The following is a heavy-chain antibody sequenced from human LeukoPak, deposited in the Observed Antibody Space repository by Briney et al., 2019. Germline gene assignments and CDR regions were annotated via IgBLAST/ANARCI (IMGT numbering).Heavy chain of an antibody. D-gene: IGHD5-24*01. Sequence: ASVKVSCKASGYTFTSYAMHWVRQAPGQRLEWMGWINAGNGNTKYSQKFQGRVTITRDTSASTAYMELSSLRSEDTAVYYCARVVPEGLWLQLGLDYWGQGTLVTVSS. J-gene: IGHJ4*02. CDR1: GYTFTSYA. CDR3: ARVVPEGLWLQLGLDY. CDR2: INAGNGNT. V-gene: IGHV1-3*01.